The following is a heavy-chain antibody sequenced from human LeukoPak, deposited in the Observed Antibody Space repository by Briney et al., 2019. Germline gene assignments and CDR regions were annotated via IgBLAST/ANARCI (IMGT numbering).Heavy chain of an antibody. CDR2: XXRXXXX. D-gene: IGHD2-2*01. V-gene: IGHV4-39*01. Sequence: SETLSLTCTVSGGSISSSSYXXXXXRQXXXXXXXXXXXXXRXXXXHYXPSLXXXXXXSXDTSKNQFSLKLNSVTAADTAVYYCARHGPYCSSTSCYFIVWGQGTLVTVSS. CDR3: ARHGPYCSSTSCYFIV. J-gene: IGHJ4*02. CDR1: GGSISSSSYX.